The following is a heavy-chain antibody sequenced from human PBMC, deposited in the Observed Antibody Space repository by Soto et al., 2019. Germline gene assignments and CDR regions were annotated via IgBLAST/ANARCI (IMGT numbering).Heavy chain of an antibody. CDR3: VRSGHTFGGVI. D-gene: IGHD3-16*01. CDR1: GGSISNYY. J-gene: IGHJ4*02. CDR2: MYYSGSS. V-gene: IGHV4-59*01. Sequence: SETLSRTCTVSGGSISNYYGSWIRQPPGKGLEWIGYMYYSGSSNYNSSLKSRVTISVDTSKNQISLKLTSVTAADTAVYYCVRSGHTFGGVIWGQGTLVTVSS.